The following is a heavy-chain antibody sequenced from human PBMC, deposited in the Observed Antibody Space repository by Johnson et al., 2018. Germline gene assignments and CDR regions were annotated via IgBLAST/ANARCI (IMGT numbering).Heavy chain of an antibody. Sequence: VQLVQSGGGLVQPGGSLKLSCAASGFTFSGSAMHWVRQASGKGLEWVSAISGGGDFTYYADSVKGRFTISRDNSKNTLYLQMNSLRAEDTSRYYCAKTRGYYYESSDYWGQGTLVTFSS. J-gene: IGHJ4*02. CDR2: ISGGGDFT. CDR1: GFTFSGSA. V-gene: IGHV3-23*04. CDR3: AKTRGYYYESSDY. D-gene: IGHD3-22*01.